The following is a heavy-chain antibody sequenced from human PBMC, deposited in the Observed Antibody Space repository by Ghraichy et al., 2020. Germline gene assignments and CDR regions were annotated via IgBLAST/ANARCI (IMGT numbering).Heavy chain of an antibody. V-gene: IGHV4-39*01. Sequence: SETLSLTCTVSGGSISSSSYYWGWIRQPPGKGLEWIGSIFYSGSTYYSPSLKSRVSISVDTSNNLFSLNLSSVTAADTAVYYCARHYNNNNCDVPPAYWCQATLVTVSS. CDR2: IFYSGST. CDR1: GGSISSSSYY. D-gene: IGHD1-1*01. J-gene: IGHJ4*02. CDR3: ARHYNNNNCDVPPAY.